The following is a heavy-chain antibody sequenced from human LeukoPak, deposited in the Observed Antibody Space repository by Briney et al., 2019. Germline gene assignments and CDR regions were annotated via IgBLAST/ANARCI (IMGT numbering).Heavy chain of an antibody. J-gene: IGHJ4*02. CDR3: ARDQSAVRESYYDFWSGYYQYYFDY. CDR1: GFTFSSYS. CDR2: ISSSSSYI. Sequence: PGGSLRLSCAASGFTFSSYSMNWVRQAPGKGLEWVSSISSSSSYIYYADSVKGRFTISRDNAKNSLYPQMNSLRAEDTAVYYCARDQSAVRESYYDFWSGYYQYYFDYWGQGTLVTVSS. V-gene: IGHV3-21*01. D-gene: IGHD3-3*01.